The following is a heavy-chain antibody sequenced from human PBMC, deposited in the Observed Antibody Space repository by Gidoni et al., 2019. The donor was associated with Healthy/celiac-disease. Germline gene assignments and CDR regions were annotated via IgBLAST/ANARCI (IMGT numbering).Heavy chain of an antibody. J-gene: IGHJ4*02. CDR2: IYSGGST. D-gene: IGHD3-3*01. V-gene: IGHV3-66*02. Sequence: EVQLVESGGGLVQPGGSLRLSCAASGFTVSSNYMGWVRQAPGKGLEWASVIYSGGSTYYADSVKGRFTISRDNSKNTLYLQMNSLRAEDTAVYYCAAPSPYYDFLSGALPFDYWGQGTLVTVSS. CDR3: AAPSPYYDFLSGALPFDY. CDR1: GFTVSSNY.